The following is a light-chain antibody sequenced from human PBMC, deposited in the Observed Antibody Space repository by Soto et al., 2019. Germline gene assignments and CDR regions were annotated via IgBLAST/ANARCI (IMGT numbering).Light chain of an antibody. J-gene: IGKJ1*01. V-gene: IGKV3-11*01. CDR1: QSVSSY. CDR2: DAS. CDR3: QQRSNWPGT. Sequence: EIVLTQSPATLSSSPVERATLSCRASQSVSSYLAWYQQKPGQAPRLLIYDASNRATGIPARFSGSGSGTDFTLTISSLEPEDFAVYYCQQRSNWPGTFGQGTKVDIK.